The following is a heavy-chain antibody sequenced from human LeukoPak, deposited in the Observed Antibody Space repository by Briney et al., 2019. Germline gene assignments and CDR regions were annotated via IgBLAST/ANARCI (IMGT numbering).Heavy chain of an antibody. J-gene: IGHJ4*02. CDR1: GGTFSSYA. CDR2: IIPILGIA. V-gene: IGHV1-69*04. D-gene: IGHD2-15*01. Sequence: SVKVSCEASGGTFSSYAISWVRQAPGQGLEWMGRIIPILGIANYAQKFQGRVTITADKSTSTAYMELSSLRSEDTAVYYCARDPPPGVVVAAEIFDYWGQGTLVTVSS. CDR3: ARDPPPGVVVAAEIFDY.